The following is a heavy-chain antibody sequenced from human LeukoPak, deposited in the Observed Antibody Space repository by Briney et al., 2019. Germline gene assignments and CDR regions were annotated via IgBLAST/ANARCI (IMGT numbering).Heavy chain of an antibody. V-gene: IGHV1-2*06. Sequence: ASVKVSCKASGYTFTGYYMHWVRQAPGQGLEWMGRINPNSGGTNYAQKFQGRVTMTRDTSISTAYMELSRLRSGDTAVYYCARVVEGSGWLDFDYWGQGTLVTVSS. J-gene: IGHJ4*02. CDR1: GYTFTGYY. D-gene: IGHD6-25*01. CDR3: ARVVEGSGWLDFDY. CDR2: INPNSGGT.